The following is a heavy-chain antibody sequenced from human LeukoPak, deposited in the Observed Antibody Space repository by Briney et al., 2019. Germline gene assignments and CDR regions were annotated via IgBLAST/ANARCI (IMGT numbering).Heavy chain of an antibody. D-gene: IGHD2-2*01. Sequence: GGSLRLSCAASGFTVSSNYMSWVRQAPGKGLEWVSVIYSGGSTYYADSVKGRFTISRDNSKNTLYLQMNSLRAEDTAVYYCARELLGYCSSTSCYGGWFDPWGQGTLVTVSS. CDR1: GFTVSSNY. CDR3: ARELLGYCSSTSCYGGWFDP. CDR2: IYSGGST. J-gene: IGHJ5*02. V-gene: IGHV3-53*01.